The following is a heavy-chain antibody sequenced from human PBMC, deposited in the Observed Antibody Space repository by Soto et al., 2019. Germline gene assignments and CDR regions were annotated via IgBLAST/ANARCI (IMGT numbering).Heavy chain of an antibody. CDR1: GFTFSSYW. D-gene: IGHD6-19*01. V-gene: IGHV3-7*01. J-gene: IGHJ4*02. CDR3: ARSETVAGTIIDY. CDR2: IKQDGSEK. Sequence: GGSLRFSCAASGFTFSSYWMSWVRQAPGKGLEWVANIKQDGSEKYYVDSVKGRFTISRDNAKNSLYLQMNSLRAEDTAVYYCARSETVAGTIIDYWGQGTLVTVSS.